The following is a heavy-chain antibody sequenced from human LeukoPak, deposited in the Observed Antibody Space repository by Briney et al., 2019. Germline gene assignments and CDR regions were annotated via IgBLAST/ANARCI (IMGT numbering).Heavy chain of an antibody. J-gene: IGHJ3*02. CDR1: GFTVSSNY. Sequence: GGSLRLSCAASGFTVSSNYMSWVRQVPGKGLEWVSVIYSGGSTYYADSVKGRFTISRDNSKNTLYLQMNSLRAEDTAVYYCARGYRASAYSSSSGDAFDIWGQGTMVAVSS. CDR3: ARGYRASAYSSSSGDAFDI. D-gene: IGHD6-6*01. CDR2: IYSGGST. V-gene: IGHV3-66*02.